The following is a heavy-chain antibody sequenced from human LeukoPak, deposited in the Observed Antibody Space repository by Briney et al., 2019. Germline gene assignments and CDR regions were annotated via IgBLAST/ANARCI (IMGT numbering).Heavy chain of an antibody. J-gene: IGHJ4*02. CDR3: ARVRYSDSSVLTRKRSYYFDY. CDR2: IYATEST. D-gene: IGHD3-22*01. Sequence: PSETLSLTCTVSGASISSYYWSWIRQPAGKGLEWIGRIYATESTNYNPSLRSRVTMSVDTSKNQFSLNLSSVTAADTAVYYCARVRYSDSSVLTRKRSYYFDYWGQGTLVTVSS. CDR1: GASISSYY. V-gene: IGHV4-4*07.